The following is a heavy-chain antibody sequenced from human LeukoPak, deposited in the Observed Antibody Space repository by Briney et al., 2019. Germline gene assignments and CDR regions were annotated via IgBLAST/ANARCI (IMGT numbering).Heavy chain of an antibody. V-gene: IGHV5-51*01. CDR2: IYPGDSDT. CDR1: GYGFTSYW. D-gene: IGHD3-10*01. Sequence: GESLKISCKGSGYGFTSYWIGWVRQMPGKGLEWMGIIYPGDSDTRYSPSFQGQVTISADKSISTAYLQWSSLKASDTAMYYCARLITMVRGVINYFDYWGQGTLVTVSS. J-gene: IGHJ4*02. CDR3: ARLITMVRGVINYFDY.